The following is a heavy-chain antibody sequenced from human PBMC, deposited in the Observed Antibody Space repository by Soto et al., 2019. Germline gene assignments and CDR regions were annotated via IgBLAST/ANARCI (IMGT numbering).Heavy chain of an antibody. Sequence: QVQLVQSGAEVKKPGSSVKVSCKASGGTFSSYAITWVRQAPGQGLEWMGGIIPIFGTANYAQKFQGRATITADESTSTAYMELSSLRSEDTAVYYCARDRGPSIGYYPYWFDPWGQGTLVTVSS. CDR3: ARDRGPSIGYYPYWFDP. CDR2: IIPIFGTA. D-gene: IGHD3-22*01. J-gene: IGHJ5*02. CDR1: GGTFSSYA. V-gene: IGHV1-69*12.